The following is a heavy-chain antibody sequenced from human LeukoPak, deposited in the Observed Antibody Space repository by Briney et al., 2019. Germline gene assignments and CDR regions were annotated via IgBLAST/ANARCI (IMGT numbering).Heavy chain of an antibody. Sequence: PGGSLRLSCAVSGFTFNTYAMSWVRQAPGKGLEWVAAIDNRGDDTVYADSVKGRFTISRVNSKDTLYLHMNSLRAEDTAVYYCAKGGVAYYYESSGFFVNYWGQGTLVTVSS. J-gene: IGHJ4*02. D-gene: IGHD3-22*01. CDR3: AKGGVAYYYESSGFFVNY. V-gene: IGHV3-23*01. CDR2: IDNRGDDT. CDR1: GFTFNTYA.